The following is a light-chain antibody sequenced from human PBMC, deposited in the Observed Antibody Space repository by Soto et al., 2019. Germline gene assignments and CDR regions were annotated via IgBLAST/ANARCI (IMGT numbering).Light chain of an antibody. CDR3: QTWGTGIRV. J-gene: IGLJ2*01. CDR1: SGQSRHA. CDR2: VNRDGSH. V-gene: IGLV4-69*01. Sequence: QLVLTQPPSASASLGASGKLTCTLSSGQSRHAIAWHQQQPEKAPRFLMKVNRDGSHIRGDGIPDRFSGSSSGAERYLTISSLQSDDEADYFCQTWGTGIRVFGGGTKLPVL.